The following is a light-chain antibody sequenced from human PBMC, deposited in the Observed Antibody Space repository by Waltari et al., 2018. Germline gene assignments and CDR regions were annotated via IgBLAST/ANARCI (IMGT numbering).Light chain of an antibody. Sequence: QSVLTQPPSVSGAPGQRVTISCTGTSSNIGAGYDVYWYQQLPGTAPKLLISINHHRPPGLPDRFSGSRSGTSASLAVTWLQAEDEAVYYCQSIDSSLSGSVVFGGGTKLTVL. V-gene: IGLV1-40*01. CDR3: QSIDSSLSGSVV. CDR1: SSNIGAGYD. CDR2: INH. J-gene: IGLJ2*01.